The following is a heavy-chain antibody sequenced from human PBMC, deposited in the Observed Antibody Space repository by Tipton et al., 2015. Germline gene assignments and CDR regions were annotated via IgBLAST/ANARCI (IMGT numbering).Heavy chain of an antibody. CDR2: IYYSGDM. Sequence: TLSLTCTVSGVSISGTSYYWGWIRQPPGKGLEWIGSIYYSGDMYYNPSLKSRITISLNTSKNQFSLKLTSVTAADTAVYYCARGQLWFTVAHNWGQGSLASVSS. V-gene: IGHV4-39*01. J-gene: IGHJ1*01. CDR1: GVSISGTSYY. D-gene: IGHD5-18*01. CDR3: ARGQLWFTVAHN.